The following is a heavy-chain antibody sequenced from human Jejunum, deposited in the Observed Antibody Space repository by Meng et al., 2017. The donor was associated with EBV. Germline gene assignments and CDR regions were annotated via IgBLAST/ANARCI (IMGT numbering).Heavy chain of an antibody. Sequence: QVQGQEAGPGLVQPSGTLSLTCAGPGAPISSSHWWSWVRQAPGEGLEWIGEIYYTGRTNYNPSLKSRVSMSIDKSKNQFSLNLNSVTVADTAVYYCATSMSGYSYGYSWGQGTLVTVSS. CDR2: IYYTGRT. J-gene: IGHJ5*02. CDR1: GAPISSSHW. CDR3: ATSMSGYSYGYS. D-gene: IGHD5-12*01. V-gene: IGHV4-4*02.